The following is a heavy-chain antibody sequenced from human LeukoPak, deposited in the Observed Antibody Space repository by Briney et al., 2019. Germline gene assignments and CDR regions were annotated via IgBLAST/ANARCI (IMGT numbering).Heavy chain of an antibody. J-gene: IGHJ4*02. D-gene: IGHD2-15*01. Sequence: ASVKVSCKASGYTFTSYAMNWVRQAPGQGLEWMGWINTNTGNPTYAQGFTGRFVFSLDTSVSTAYLQISSLKAEDTAVYYCARFLGIVVVAATTLFDYWGQGTLVTVSS. CDR3: ARFLGIVVVAATTLFDY. V-gene: IGHV7-4-1*02. CDR1: GYTFTSYA. CDR2: INTNTGNP.